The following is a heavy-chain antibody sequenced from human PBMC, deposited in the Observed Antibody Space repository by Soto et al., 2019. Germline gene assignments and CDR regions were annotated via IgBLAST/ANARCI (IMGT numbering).Heavy chain of an antibody. CDR3: ARDYEYSSSWYYYYGMDV. CDR1: GYTFTSYG. Sequence: ASVKVSCKASGYTFTSYGISWVRQAPGQGLEWMGWISAYNGNTNYAQKLQGRVTMTTDTSTSTAYMELRSLRSDDTAVYYCARDYEYSSSWYYYYGMDVWGQGTTVTVSS. CDR2: ISAYNGNT. D-gene: IGHD6-13*01. J-gene: IGHJ6*02. V-gene: IGHV1-18*01.